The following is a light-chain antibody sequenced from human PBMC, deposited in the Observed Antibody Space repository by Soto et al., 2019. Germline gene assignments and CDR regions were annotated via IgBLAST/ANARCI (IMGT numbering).Light chain of an antibody. CDR1: QRVSDN. J-gene: IGKJ1*01. Sequence: EIVLTQSPGTLSLSPGERATLSCRASQRVSDNYLAWYQQKPGQAPRLLIYDASNRATGIPARFSGSGYGTEFTLTISSLQSEDFAVYYCPQYNNWPRTFGQGTKVDIK. CDR2: DAS. V-gene: IGKV3D-15*01. CDR3: PQYNNWPRT.